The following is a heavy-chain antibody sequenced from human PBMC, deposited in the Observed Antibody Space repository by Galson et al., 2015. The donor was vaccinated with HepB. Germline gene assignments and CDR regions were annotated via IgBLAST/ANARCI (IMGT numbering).Heavy chain of an antibody. V-gene: IGHV3-7*01. D-gene: IGHD3-10*01. CDR3: ARGSRFGELLDY. Sequence: LRLSCAASGFTFSSYWMSWVRQAPGKELEWVANIKQDGSEKYYVDSVKGRFTISRDNAKNSLYLQMNSLRAEDTAVYYCARGSRFGELLDYWGQGTLVTVSS. CDR1: GFTFSSYW. CDR2: IKQDGSEK. J-gene: IGHJ4*02.